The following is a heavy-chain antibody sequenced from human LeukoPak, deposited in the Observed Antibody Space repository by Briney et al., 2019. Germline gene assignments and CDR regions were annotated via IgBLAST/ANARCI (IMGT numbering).Heavy chain of an antibody. CDR3: AKLPLPKPQYSIAAAVIDY. CDR2: ISHSVSDV. V-gene: IGHV3-11*04. CDR1: GFTFSDYY. Sequence: GGSLRLSCAASGFTFSDYYMSWIRQAPGKGLEWVSYISHSVSDVQYADSVKGRFIISRDNSKNTLYLQMNSLRAEDTAVYYCAKLPLPKPQYSIAAAVIDYRGQGTLVTVSS. D-gene: IGHD6-13*01. J-gene: IGHJ4*02.